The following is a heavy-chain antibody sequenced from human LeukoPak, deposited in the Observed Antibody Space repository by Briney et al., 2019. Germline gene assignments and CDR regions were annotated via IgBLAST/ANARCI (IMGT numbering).Heavy chain of an antibody. V-gene: IGHV3-30-3*01. J-gene: IGHJ5*02. Sequence: GGSLRLSCAASGFTFSSYAMPWVRQAPGKGLEWVAVISYDGSNKYYADSVKGRFTISRDNSKSTLYLQMNSLRAEDTAVYYCARDKDSSGWFWWFDPWGQGTLVTVSS. D-gene: IGHD6-19*01. CDR3: ARDKDSSGWFWWFDP. CDR1: GFTFSSYA. CDR2: ISYDGSNK.